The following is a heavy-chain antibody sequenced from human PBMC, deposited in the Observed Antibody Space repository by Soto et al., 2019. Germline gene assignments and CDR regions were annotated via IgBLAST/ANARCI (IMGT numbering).Heavy chain of an antibody. CDR3: AKGFRSLEWYSLAPFDY. D-gene: IGHD3-3*01. CDR1: GFTFSSYA. J-gene: IGHJ4*02. V-gene: IGHV3-64*04. CDR2: ISSNGGST. Sequence: GSLRLSCSASGFTFSSYAMHWVRQAPGKGLEYVSAISSNGGSTYYADSVKGRFTISRDTPKKTLYLQMNSLRVEDTAKYYCAKGFRSLEWYSLAPFDYWGQGALVTVSS.